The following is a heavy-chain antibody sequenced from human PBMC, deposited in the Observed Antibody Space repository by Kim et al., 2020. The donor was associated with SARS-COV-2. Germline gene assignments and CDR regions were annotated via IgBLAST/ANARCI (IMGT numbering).Heavy chain of an antibody. Sequence: GGSLRLSCAASGFTFSSYEMNWVRQAPGKGLEWVSYISSSGSTIYYADSVKGRFTISRDNAKNSLYLQMNSLRAEDTAVYYCARDAVGGGPQIVPDGHLSPEYFQHWGQGTLVTVSS. J-gene: IGHJ1*01. CDR1: GFTFSSYE. CDR2: ISSSGSTI. V-gene: IGHV3-48*03. D-gene: IGHD2-2*01. CDR3: ARDAVGGGPQIVPDGHLSPEYFQH.